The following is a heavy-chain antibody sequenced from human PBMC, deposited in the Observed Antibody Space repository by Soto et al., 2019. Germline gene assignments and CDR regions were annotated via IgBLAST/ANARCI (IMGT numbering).Heavy chain of an antibody. V-gene: IGHV1-2*02. CDR1: GYTFTGHY. Sequence: ASVKVSCKASGYTFTGHYMHWVRQVSGRRLEFLGWLKPDNGGTYYAPKFQGRVTFTRDTSKTTAYMEMSGLQSDDTAVYFCARDLCPLGSGSPCPTFGMDLWGQGTTVTVSS. CDR2: LKPDNGGT. CDR3: ARDLCPLGSGSPCPTFGMDL. J-gene: IGHJ6*02. D-gene: IGHD3-10*01.